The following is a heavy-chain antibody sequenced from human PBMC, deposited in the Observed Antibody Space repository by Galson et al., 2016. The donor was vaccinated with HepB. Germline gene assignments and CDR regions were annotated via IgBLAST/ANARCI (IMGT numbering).Heavy chain of an antibody. V-gene: IGHV3-9*01. D-gene: IGHD3-10*01. Sequence: SLRLSCAASGFIFDDYALHWVRQAPGKGLEWVSVISWNSRHIGYAESVQCRFTISRDNAKNTLYLQMSGLRADDTALYFCARDPNAVGPSYFDSWGQGTLVSVSS. CDR1: GFIFDDYA. CDR3: ARDPNAVGPSYFDS. J-gene: IGHJ4*02. CDR2: ISWNSRHI.